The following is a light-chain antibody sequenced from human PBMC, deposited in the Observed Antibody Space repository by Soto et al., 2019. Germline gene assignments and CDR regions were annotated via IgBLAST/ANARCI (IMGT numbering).Light chain of an antibody. CDR3: QQYSGYPWT. Sequence: DIQMTQSPSTLSASVGDRVTITCRASQSISVWLSWYQQKPGKAPKLLIYRASSLESGVPSRFSGSGSGTEFTLTISSLQPDDFANYYCQQYSGYPWTFGQGTKVEIK. J-gene: IGKJ1*01. CDR2: RAS. CDR1: QSISVW. V-gene: IGKV1-5*03.